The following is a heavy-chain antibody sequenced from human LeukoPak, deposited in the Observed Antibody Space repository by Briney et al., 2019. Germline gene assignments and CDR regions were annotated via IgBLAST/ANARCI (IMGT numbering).Heavy chain of an antibody. Sequence: GGSLRLSCAASGFTFSSYEMNWVRQAPGKGLEWVSYISSSGSTIYYADSVKGRFTISRDNAKNSLYLQMNSLRAEDTALYYCAKDLLGYCSSTSCRSAFDIWGQGTMVTVSS. CDR1: GFTFSSYE. D-gene: IGHD2-2*01. V-gene: IGHV3-48*03. CDR2: ISSSGSTI. J-gene: IGHJ3*02. CDR3: AKDLLGYCSSTSCRSAFDI.